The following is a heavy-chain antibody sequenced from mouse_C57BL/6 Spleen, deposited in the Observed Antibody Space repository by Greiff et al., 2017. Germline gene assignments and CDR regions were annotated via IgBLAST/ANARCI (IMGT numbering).Heavy chain of an antibody. CDR1: GYTFTSYW. Sequence: FQLQQPGAELVRPGSSVKLSCKASGYTFTSYWMHWVKRRPIQGLEWIGNIDPSDSETHYNQKFKDKATLTVDKSSSTAYMQLSSLTSEDSAVYYCARDYGSSSAWFAYWGQGTLVTVSA. CDR3: ARDYGSSSAWFAY. CDR2: IDPSDSET. J-gene: IGHJ3*01. D-gene: IGHD1-1*01. V-gene: IGHV1-52*01.